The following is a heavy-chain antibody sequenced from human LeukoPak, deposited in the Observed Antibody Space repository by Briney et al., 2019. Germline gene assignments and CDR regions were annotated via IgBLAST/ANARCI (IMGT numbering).Heavy chain of an antibody. D-gene: IGHD1-26*01. J-gene: IGHJ3*02. CDR1: GYTFTSSD. V-gene: IGHV1-8*01. CDR2: MNPNSGNT. Sequence: APVKVSCKASGYTFTSSDINWVRQAAGQGLEWMGWMNPNSGNTGYAQKFQGRVTMTRNTSISTAYMELSSLRSEDTAVYYCAREKVGAKPDAFDIWGQGTMVTVSS. CDR3: AREKVGAKPDAFDI.